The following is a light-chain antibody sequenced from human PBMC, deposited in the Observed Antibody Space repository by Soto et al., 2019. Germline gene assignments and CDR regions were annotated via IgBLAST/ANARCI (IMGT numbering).Light chain of an antibody. CDR3: QQYGSSGT. J-gene: IGKJ1*01. CDR1: QSISRW. V-gene: IGKV1-5*01. CDR2: DAS. Sequence: DIQMTQSPSPLSASVGDRVTITCRASQSISRWLAWYQQKPGKAPKLLIYDASSLESGVPSRFSGSGSGTDFTLTISRLEPEDFAVYYCQQYGSSGTLGQGTKVDIK.